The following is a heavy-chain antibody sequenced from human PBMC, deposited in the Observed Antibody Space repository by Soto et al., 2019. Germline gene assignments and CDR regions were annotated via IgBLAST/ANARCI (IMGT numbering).Heavy chain of an antibody. CDR3: ARDRELQTWAYSSGWDGRDGGYYGMD. V-gene: IGHV1-69*13. CDR1: GGTFSSYA. D-gene: IGHD6-19*01. J-gene: IGHJ6*01. Sequence: SVKVSCKASGGTFSSYAISWVRQAPGQGLEWMGGIIPIFGTANYAQKFQGRVTITADESTSTAYMELSSLRSEDTAVYYCARDRELQTWAYSSGWDGRDGGYYGMD. CDR2: IIPIFGTA.